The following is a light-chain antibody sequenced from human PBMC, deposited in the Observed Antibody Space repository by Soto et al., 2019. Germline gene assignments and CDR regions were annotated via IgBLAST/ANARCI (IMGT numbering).Light chain of an antibody. CDR2: GAS. Sequence: EIVLTQSPGTLSLSPGERATLSCRASQSVSSGFLAWYQQKPGQAPRLLIYGASSRATGIPDRFSDSGSGTDFTLTISRLEPEDFAVYYCQQYGSSVTFGGGTKVEIK. V-gene: IGKV3-20*01. CDR3: QQYGSSVT. CDR1: QSVSSGF. J-gene: IGKJ4*01.